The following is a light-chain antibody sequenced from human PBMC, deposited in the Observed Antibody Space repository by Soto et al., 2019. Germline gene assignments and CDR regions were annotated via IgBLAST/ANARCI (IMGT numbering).Light chain of an antibody. CDR2: DTS. CDR3: QQRSNWPPIT. J-gene: IGKJ5*01. Sequence: EIVLTQSPGTLPLSPVERATLSGMASQSVSTYLAWYQQKPGQAPRLLIFDTSTRATGIPARFSGSGSGTDFTLTISSLEPEDFAVYYCQQRSNWPPITFGQGTRLEIK. V-gene: IGKV3-11*01. CDR1: QSVSTY.